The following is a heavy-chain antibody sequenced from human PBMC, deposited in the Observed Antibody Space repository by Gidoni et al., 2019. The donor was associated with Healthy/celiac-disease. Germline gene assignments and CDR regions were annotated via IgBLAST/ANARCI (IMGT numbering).Heavy chain of an antibody. CDR3: ARGEVWIFRSVYFDY. J-gene: IGHJ4*02. V-gene: IGHV3-7*01. CDR1: GFTFSSYW. Sequence: EVQLVESGGGLVQPGGSLRLSCAASGFTFSSYWMSWVGQAPGKGLEWVANIKQDGSEKYYVDSVKGRFTISRDNAKNSLYLQMNSLRAEDTAVYYCARGEVWIFRSVYFDYWGQGTLVTVSS. CDR2: IKQDGSEK. D-gene: IGHD2-2*03.